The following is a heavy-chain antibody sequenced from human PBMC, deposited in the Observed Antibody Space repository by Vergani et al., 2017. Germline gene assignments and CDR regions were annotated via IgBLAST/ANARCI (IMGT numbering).Heavy chain of an antibody. Sequence: QVQLVQSGAEVKKPGASVKVSCKASGYTFTGYYMHWVRQSTGQGLEWIGWINPNSGGTNYAQKFQGRVTMTMDTSSSTAYMELSRLRSDATAVYYCASDPAAAGSTEDDAFDIWGQGTMVTVSS. D-gene: IGHD6-13*01. V-gene: IGHV1-2*02. CDR3: ASDPAAAGSTEDDAFDI. CDR1: GYTFTGYY. CDR2: INPNSGGT. J-gene: IGHJ3*02.